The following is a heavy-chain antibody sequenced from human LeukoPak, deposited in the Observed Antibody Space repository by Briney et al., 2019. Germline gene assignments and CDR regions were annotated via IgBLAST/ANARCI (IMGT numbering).Heavy chain of an antibody. CDR3: ARVRGYGSGSYYTVSHYFDY. V-gene: IGHV1-18*01. J-gene: IGHJ4*02. Sequence: ASVKVSCKASGYTFTSYGISWLRQAPGQGREWMGWISAYNGNTNYAQKLQGRVTMTTDTSTSTAYMELRSLRSDDTAVYYCARVRGYGSGSYYTVSHYFDYWGQGTLVTVSS. D-gene: IGHD3-10*01. CDR2: ISAYNGNT. CDR1: GYTFTSYG.